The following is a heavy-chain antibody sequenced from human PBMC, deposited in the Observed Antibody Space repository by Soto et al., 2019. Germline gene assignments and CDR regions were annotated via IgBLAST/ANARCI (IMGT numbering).Heavy chain of an antibody. Sequence: QVQLQESGPGLVKPSQTLSLTCTVSGASISGGDYYWTWIRQPPGKGLEWIGSIYYTGNTYSNPSLESRLSISVDPSNNQFALRLTSVTAPDTAIYYCARATYDSSTYYLDYWGRGTLVTVSS. CDR1: GASISGGDYY. V-gene: IGHV4-30-4*01. CDR3: ARATYDSSTYYLDY. D-gene: IGHD3-22*01. J-gene: IGHJ4*02. CDR2: IYYTGNT.